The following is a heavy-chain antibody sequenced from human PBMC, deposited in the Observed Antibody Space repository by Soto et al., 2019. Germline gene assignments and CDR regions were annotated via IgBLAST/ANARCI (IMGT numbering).Heavy chain of an antibody. V-gene: IGHV4-34*01. CDR3: ARCDYYYYGMDV. CDR1: GGSFSGYY. J-gene: IGHJ6*02. CDR2: INHSGSI. Sequence: SETLSLTCAVYGGSFSGYYWSWIRQPPGKGLEWIGEINHSGSINYNPSLKSRVTISVDTSKNQFSLKLSSVTAADTAVYYCARCDYYYYGMDVWGQGTTVTVSS.